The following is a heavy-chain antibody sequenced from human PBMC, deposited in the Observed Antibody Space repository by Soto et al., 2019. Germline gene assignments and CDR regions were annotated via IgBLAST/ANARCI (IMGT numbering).Heavy chain of an antibody. D-gene: IGHD2-15*01. CDR1: GGSISSGDYY. V-gene: IGHV4-30-4*01. CDR3: ARARGARYFDY. Sequence: QVQLQESGPGLVKPSQTLSLTCTVSGGSISSGDYYWSWIRQPPGKGLEWIGYIYYSGSTYYNPSRKRRVTISVDTSTDQFSLKLSSVTAADTAVYYCARARGARYFDYWGQGTLVTVSS. J-gene: IGHJ4*02. CDR2: IYYSGST.